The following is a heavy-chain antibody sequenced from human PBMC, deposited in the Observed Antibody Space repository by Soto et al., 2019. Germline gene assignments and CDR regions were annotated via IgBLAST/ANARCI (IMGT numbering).Heavy chain of an antibody. V-gene: IGHV3-53*01. CDR2: IYSGGST. J-gene: IGHJ4*02. Sequence: PGGSLRLSCAASGFTVSSNYMSWVRQAPGKGLEWVSVIYSGGSTYYADSVKGRFTISRDNSKNTLYLQMNSLRAEDTAVYYCAREVWYYYDSSGYYTDYWGQGTLVT. CDR1: GFTVSSNY. CDR3: AREVWYYYDSSGYYTDY. D-gene: IGHD3-22*01.